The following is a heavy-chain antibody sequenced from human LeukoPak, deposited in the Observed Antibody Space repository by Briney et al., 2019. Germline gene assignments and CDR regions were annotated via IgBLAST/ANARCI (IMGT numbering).Heavy chain of an antibody. CDR3: ATSDDSSGSD. D-gene: IGHD3-22*01. J-gene: IGHJ4*02. V-gene: IGHV3-7*01. Sequence: TGGSLRLSCAASGFTFSSYAMSWVRQAPGKGLEWVANINLDGSVIHYVDSAKGRFTISRDNAKNSLYLQMNYLRAEDTAFYYCATSDDSSGSDWGQGTLVTVSS. CDR2: INLDGSVI. CDR1: GFTFSSYA.